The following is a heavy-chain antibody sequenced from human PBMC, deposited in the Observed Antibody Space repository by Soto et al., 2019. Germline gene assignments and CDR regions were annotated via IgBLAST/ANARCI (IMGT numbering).Heavy chain of an antibody. Sequence: QVELQQWGAGLLKPSETLSLTCAVYGGSFSGYYWSWICQPPGKELAWIGGINHSGSTNYNPSPKSLVTMAVDTSKNQLCLKLSSVTAADTAVYYCARGGWATVFVVVPAAGNWFDPWGQGTMVAVSS. J-gene: IGHJ5*02. CDR2: INHSGST. CDR3: ARGGWATVFVVVPAAGNWFDP. CDR1: GGSFSGYY. V-gene: IGHV4-34*01. D-gene: IGHD2-2*01.